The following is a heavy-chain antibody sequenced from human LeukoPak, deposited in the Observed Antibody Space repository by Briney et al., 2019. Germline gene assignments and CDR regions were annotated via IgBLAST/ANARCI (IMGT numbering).Heavy chain of an antibody. V-gene: IGHV1-69*04. J-gene: IGHJ4*02. Sequence: SAKVSCKASGGTFSSYAISWVRQAPGQGLEWMGRIIPILGIANYAQKFQGRVTITADKSTSTAYMELSSLRSEDTAVYYCARDRGWWELPQRYFDYWGQGTLVTVSS. CDR1: GGTFSSYA. CDR2: IIPILGIA. CDR3: ARDRGWWELPQRYFDY. D-gene: IGHD1-26*01.